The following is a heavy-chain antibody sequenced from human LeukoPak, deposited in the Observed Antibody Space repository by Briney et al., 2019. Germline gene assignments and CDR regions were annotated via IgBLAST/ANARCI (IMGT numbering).Heavy chain of an antibody. V-gene: IGHV1-46*01. CDR1: GYTFTSYY. CDR3: VRDCSGRDSSGYQDGFDY. CDR2: INPSGGST. Sequence: ASVKVSCKASGYTFTSYYMHWVRQAPGQGLEWMGIINPSGGSTSYAQKFQGRVTMTRDTSTSTVYMELSSLRSEDTAVYYCVRDCSGRDSSGYQDGFDYWGQGTLVTVSS. J-gene: IGHJ4*02. D-gene: IGHD3-22*01.